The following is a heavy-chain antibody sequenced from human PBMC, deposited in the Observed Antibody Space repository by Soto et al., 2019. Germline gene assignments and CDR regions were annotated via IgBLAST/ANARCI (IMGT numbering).Heavy chain of an antibody. D-gene: IGHD3-16*02. CDR2: IYYSGST. Sequence: PSETLSLTCIVSGGSISSYYWSWIRQPPGKGLEWIGYIYYSGSTNYNPSLKSRVTISVDTSKNQFSLKLSSVTAADTAVYYCARSPPPDYDYIWGSYRYFDYWGQGTLVTVSS. CDR3: ARSPPPDYDYIWGSYRYFDY. V-gene: IGHV4-59*01. J-gene: IGHJ4*02. CDR1: GGSISSYY.